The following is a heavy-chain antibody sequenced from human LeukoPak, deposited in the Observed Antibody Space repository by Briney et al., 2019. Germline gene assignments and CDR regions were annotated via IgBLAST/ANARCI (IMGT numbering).Heavy chain of an antibody. CDR1: GGSISSYY. CDR2: IYYSGST. CDR3: ARTPSYDFDY. J-gene: IGHJ4*02. D-gene: IGHD3-3*01. V-gene: IGHV4-59*13. Sequence: SETLSLTCTVSGGSISSYYWSWIRQPPGKGLEWIGYIYYSGSTNYNPSLKSRVTISVDTSKNQFSLKLSSVTAADTAVYYCARTPSYDFDYWGQGTLVTVSS.